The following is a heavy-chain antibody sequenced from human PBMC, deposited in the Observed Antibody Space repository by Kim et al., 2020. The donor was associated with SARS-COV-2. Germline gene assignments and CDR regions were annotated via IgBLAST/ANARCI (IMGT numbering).Heavy chain of an antibody. CDR3: ARNSVVSRYFDY. CDR2: MNPNSGNT. Sequence: ASVKVSCKASGYTFTSYDINWVRRASGQGLEWMGWMNPNSGNTGSAQKFQGRVTMTRNTSTSTAYMELSSLRPEDTAVYYCARNSVVSRYFDYWGQGTLVTVSS. V-gene: IGHV1-8*01. CDR1: GYTFTSYD. J-gene: IGHJ4*02. D-gene: IGHD2-15*01.